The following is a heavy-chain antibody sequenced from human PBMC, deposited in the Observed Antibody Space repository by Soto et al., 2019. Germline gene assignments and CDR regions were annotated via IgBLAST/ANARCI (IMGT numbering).Heavy chain of an antibody. J-gene: IGHJ6*01. Sequence: EVQLVEAGGGLIQPGGSLRLSCAASGLTVSSNDMSWVRQSPGKGLEWVSVIYSGGSKHDADSVKGRFTISRDNSKNMVYLQMNSLRSDGTAGFFWGSSSAKGFNFGMDALGQRTTVIVSS. CDR3: GSSSAKGFNFGMDA. D-gene: IGHD3-16*01. CDR1: GLTVSSND. CDR2: IYSGGSK. V-gene: IGHV3-53*01.